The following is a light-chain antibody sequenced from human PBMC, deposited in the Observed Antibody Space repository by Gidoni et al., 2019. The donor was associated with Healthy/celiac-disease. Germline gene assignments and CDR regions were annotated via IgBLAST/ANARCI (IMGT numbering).Light chain of an antibody. CDR2: AAS. CDR1: QSISSY. V-gene: IGKV1-39*01. Sequence: QMNQSPSSLSASVGDRVTITCLASQSISSYLNWYQQKPGKAPKLLIYAASSLQSGVPSRFSGSGSGTDFTLTISSLQPEDFATYYCQQSYSTPWTFGQGTKVEIK. J-gene: IGKJ1*01. CDR3: QQSYSTPWT.